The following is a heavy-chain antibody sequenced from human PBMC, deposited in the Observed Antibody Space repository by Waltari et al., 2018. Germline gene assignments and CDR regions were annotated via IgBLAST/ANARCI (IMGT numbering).Heavy chain of an antibody. CDR1: EFILSGFV. CDR2: INPISSQI. J-gene: IGHJ3*02. CDR3: AHLFVIRTFDAFDI. V-gene: IGHV3-21*01. D-gene: IGHD3-10*01. Sequence: EVQLVNSGGGLVKPGVSLRLPWSASEFILSGFVWHWVRQAPGKGLEWVSSINPISSQISYAAPVRGRFIISRDDAKNSLYLQMHSLRAEDTAVYYCAHLFVIRTFDAFDIWGQGTMVTVSS.